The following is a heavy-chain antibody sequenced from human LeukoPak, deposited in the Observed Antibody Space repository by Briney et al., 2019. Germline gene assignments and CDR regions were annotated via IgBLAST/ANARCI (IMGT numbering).Heavy chain of an antibody. J-gene: IGHJ4*02. Sequence: PGGSLRLSCAASEFTFSSYFMPWVRQAPGQGLERVAVISYDGSDKYYADSVKGRFTICRDNSNNTLYQQMNNLRAEDATTYYRARAPSGYYPNFDCWGQGTLVTVSS. CDR2: ISYDGSDK. V-gene: IGHV3-30*04. CDR1: EFTFSSYF. D-gene: IGHD3-3*01. CDR3: ARAPSGYYPNFDC.